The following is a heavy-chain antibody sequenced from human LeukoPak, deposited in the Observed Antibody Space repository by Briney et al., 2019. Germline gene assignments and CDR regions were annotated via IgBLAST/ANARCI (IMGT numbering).Heavy chain of an antibody. Sequence: PGGSLRLSCAASGFTFSSHGMSWVRQAPGKGLEWVSTISGSGDNTYYADSVKGRFTISRDNSKNTLYLQMNSLRAEDTAIYYCVRDYGGSSPFDYWGQGTLVTVSS. D-gene: IGHD4-23*01. CDR1: GFTFSSHG. CDR3: VRDYGGSSPFDY. J-gene: IGHJ4*02. CDR2: ISGSGDNT. V-gene: IGHV3-23*01.